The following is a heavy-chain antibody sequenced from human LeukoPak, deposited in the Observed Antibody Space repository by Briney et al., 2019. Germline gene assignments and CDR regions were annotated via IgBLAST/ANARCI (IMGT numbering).Heavy chain of an antibody. D-gene: IGHD5-12*01. V-gene: IGHV3-20*04. Sequence: GGSLRLSCVGSGFTFSSYSMNWVRQAPGKGLEWVSGINWNGGSTGYADSVKGRFTISRDNAKNSLYLQMNSLRAEDTALYYCARGYSGYEGHQNWGQGTLVTVSS. J-gene: IGHJ4*02. CDR1: GFTFSSYS. CDR3: ARGYSGYEGHQN. CDR2: INWNGGST.